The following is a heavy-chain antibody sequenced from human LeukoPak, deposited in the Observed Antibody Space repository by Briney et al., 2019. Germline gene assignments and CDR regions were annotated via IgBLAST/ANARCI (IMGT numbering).Heavy chain of an antibody. CDR3: ARDRGGTGDFDY. D-gene: IGHD1-1*01. V-gene: IGHV1-3*01. Sequence: ASVKVSCKASGYTFTSYAMHWVRRAPGQRLEWMGWINAGNGDTKYSQKFQGRVTIARDTSASTAYMELSSLRSEDTAVYYCARDRGGTGDFDYWGQGTLVTVSS. J-gene: IGHJ4*02. CDR1: GYTFTSYA. CDR2: INAGNGDT.